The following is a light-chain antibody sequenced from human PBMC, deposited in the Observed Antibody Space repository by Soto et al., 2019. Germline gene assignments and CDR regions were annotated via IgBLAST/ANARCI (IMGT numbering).Light chain of an antibody. Sequence: EIVLTQSPGTLSLSPGERATLSCRASHSVSSSYLAWYQQKPGQAPRLLIYVASSRATGSPDRFSGSWSGTDFPLTISRLEPEDFAVYYCQQYGSSPPITFGQGTRLEIK. CDR2: VAS. CDR3: QQYGSSPPIT. J-gene: IGKJ5*01. V-gene: IGKV3-20*01. CDR1: HSVSSSY.